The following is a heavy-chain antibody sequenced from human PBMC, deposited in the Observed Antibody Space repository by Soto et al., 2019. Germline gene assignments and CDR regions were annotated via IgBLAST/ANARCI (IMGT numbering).Heavy chain of an antibody. CDR1: GYTFTSYD. CDR2: MNPNSGNT. J-gene: IGHJ3*02. Sequence: GASVKVSCKASGYTFTSYDINWVRQATGQGLEWMGWMNPNSGNTGYAQKFQGRVTMTRNTSISTAYMELSSLRSEDTAVYYCAYNLAVADSGPLVDAFDIWGQGTMVTV. D-gene: IGHD6-19*01. CDR3: AYNLAVADSGPLVDAFDI. V-gene: IGHV1-8*01.